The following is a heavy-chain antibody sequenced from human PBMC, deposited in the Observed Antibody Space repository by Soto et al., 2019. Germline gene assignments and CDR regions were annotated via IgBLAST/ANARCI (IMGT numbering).Heavy chain of an antibody. Sequence: EVQLVESGGGLVQPGGSLRLSCAASGFTFSSYSMNWVRQAPGKGMEWVSYISSSSCTIYYADSVKGRFTISRDNAKNSLYLPMNSLSAEDTAVYYCTRDLNYGLFDYWGQGNLVTVSS. V-gene: IGHV3-48*01. J-gene: IGHJ4*02. CDR2: ISSSSCTI. D-gene: IGHD4-17*01. CDR3: TRDLNYGLFDY. CDR1: GFTFSSYS.